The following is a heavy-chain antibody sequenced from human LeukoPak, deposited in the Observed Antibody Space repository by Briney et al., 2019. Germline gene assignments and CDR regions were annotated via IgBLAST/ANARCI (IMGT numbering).Heavy chain of an antibody. CDR2: INDSGST. CDR1: GGSFSGYY. J-gene: IGHJ4*02. D-gene: IGHD3-22*01. V-gene: IGHV4-34*01. CDR3: ARVKGDYYDSSGYYFDY. Sequence: SETLSLTCAVYGGSFSGYYWSWIRQPPGKGLEWIGEINDSGSTNYTPSLKSRVTISVDTSKNQFSLKLSSVTAADTAVYYCARVKGDYYDSSGYYFDYWGQGTLVTVSS.